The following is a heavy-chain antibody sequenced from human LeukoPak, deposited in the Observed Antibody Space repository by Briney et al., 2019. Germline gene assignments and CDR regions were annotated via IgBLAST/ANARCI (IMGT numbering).Heavy chain of an antibody. CDR1: GGSISSSSYY. CDR2: IYYSGST. CDR3: ARGDVGYFDL. V-gene: IGHV4-39*07. Sequence: SETLPLTCTVSGGSISSSSYYWGWIRQPPGKGLEWIGSIYYSGSTYYNPSLKSRVTISVDTSKNQFSLKLTSVTAADTAVYYCARGDVGYFDLWGRGTLVTVSS. D-gene: IGHD1-26*01. J-gene: IGHJ2*01.